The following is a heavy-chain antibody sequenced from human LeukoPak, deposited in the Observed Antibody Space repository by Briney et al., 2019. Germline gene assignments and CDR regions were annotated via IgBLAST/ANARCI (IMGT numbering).Heavy chain of an antibody. CDR1: GFTFSSYG. CDR2: ISYDGSDK. CDR3: ARRWYFDL. Sequence: PGGSLRLSCAASGFTFSSYGMHWVRQAPGKGLEWVAVISYDGSDKYYADSVKGRFTISRHNSKNTLYLQMNSLTAEDTAVYYCARRWYFDLWGRGTLVTVSS. J-gene: IGHJ2*01. V-gene: IGHV3-30*19.